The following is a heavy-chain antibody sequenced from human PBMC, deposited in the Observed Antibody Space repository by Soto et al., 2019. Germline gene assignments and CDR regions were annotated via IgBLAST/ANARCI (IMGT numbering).Heavy chain of an antibody. CDR2: ISSSSSYI. CDR1: GFTFSSYS. J-gene: IGHJ5*02. CDR3: ARGGTTGNWFDP. D-gene: IGHD4-17*01. Sequence: EVQLVESGGGLVKPGGSLRLSCAASGFTFSSYSMNWVRQAPGKGLEWVSSISSSSSYIYYADSVKGRFTISRDNAKNSLYLEMNRLGAEDTAGYYCARGGTTGNWFDPWGQGTLVTVSS. V-gene: IGHV3-21*01.